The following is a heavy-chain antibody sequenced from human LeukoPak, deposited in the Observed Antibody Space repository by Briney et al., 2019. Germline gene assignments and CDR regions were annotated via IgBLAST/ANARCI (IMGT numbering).Heavy chain of an antibody. CDR2: IIPIFGTA. CDR1: GGTFSSYA. CDR3: ARETFVDTAMVRGYYFDY. J-gene: IGHJ4*02. Sequence: SVKVSCKASGGTFSSYAISWVRQAPGQGLEWMGGIIPIFGTANYAQKFQGRVTITADESTSTAYMELSSLRSEDTAVYYCARETFVDTAMVRGYYFDYWGQGTLVTVSS. V-gene: IGHV1-69*13. D-gene: IGHD5-18*01.